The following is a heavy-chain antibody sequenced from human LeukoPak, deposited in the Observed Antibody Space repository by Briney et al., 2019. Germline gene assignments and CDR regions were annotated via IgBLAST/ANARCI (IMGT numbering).Heavy chain of an antibody. Sequence: GASVKASCKASGYTFTGYYMHWVRQAPGQGLEWMGWINPNSGGTNYAQKFQGRVTMTRDTSISTAYMELSRLRSDDTAVYYCARRTWGSGSYYIDYWGQGTLVTVSS. V-gene: IGHV1-2*02. J-gene: IGHJ4*02. D-gene: IGHD3-10*01. CDR1: GYTFTGYY. CDR2: INPNSGGT. CDR3: ARRTWGSGSYYIDY.